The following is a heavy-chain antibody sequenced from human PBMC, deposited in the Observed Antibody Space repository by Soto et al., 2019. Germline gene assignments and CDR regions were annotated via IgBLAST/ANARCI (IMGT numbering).Heavy chain of an antibody. J-gene: IGHJ5*02. CDR1: GGTFSSYA. V-gene: IGHV1-69*01. Sequence: QVQLVQSGAKVKKPGSSGKVSCKASGGTFSSYAISWVRQAPGQGLEWMGGIIPIFGTANYAQKFQGRVTITADESTSTAYVELSSLRSEDTAVYYCARDWTAAGRGGWFDPWGQGTLVTVSS. D-gene: IGHD6-13*01. CDR2: IIPIFGTA. CDR3: ARDWTAAGRGGWFDP.